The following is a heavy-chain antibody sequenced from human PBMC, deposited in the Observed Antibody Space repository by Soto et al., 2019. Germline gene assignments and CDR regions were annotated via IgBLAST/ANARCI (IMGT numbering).Heavy chain of an antibody. D-gene: IGHD5-18*01. CDR1: RFTFSSYA. Sequence: GGSLRLSCAASRFTFSSYAMHWVRQAPGKGLEWVAAISYDGSNKYYADSVKGRFTISRDNSKNTLYLQMNSLRAEDTAVYYCARVEYSYGFALDYWGQGTLVTVSS. CDR3: ARVEYSYGFALDY. CDR2: ISYDGSNK. V-gene: IGHV3-30-3*01. J-gene: IGHJ4*02.